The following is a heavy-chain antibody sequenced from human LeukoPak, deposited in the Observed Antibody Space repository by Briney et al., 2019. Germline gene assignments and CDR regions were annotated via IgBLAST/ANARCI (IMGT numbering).Heavy chain of an antibody. Sequence: SETLSLTCTVSGGSMGSYYWSWIRQPPGKGLEWIGYIYSSGSTNYNPSLKSRVAISEDTSKSQFSLKLTSVTAADTAVYYCARHPHASDPFDIWGQGTIVTVSS. CDR1: GGSMGSYY. V-gene: IGHV4-4*09. J-gene: IGHJ3*02. CDR3: ARHPHASDPFDI. CDR2: IYSSGST.